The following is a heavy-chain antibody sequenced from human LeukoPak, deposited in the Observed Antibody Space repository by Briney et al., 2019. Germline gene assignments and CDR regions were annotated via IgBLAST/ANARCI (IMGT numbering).Heavy chain of an antibody. CDR3: TRSMTTVTTPWGNWFDP. CDR1: GGSFSVYY. Sequence: SSETLSLTCAVYGGSFSVYYWSWIRQPPGKGLEWIGEINHSGSTNYNPSLKSRVTISVDTSKNQFSLRLSSVTAADTAVYYCTRSMTTVTTPWGNWFDPWGQGTLVTVSS. V-gene: IGHV4-34*01. J-gene: IGHJ5*02. CDR2: INHSGST. D-gene: IGHD4-17*01.